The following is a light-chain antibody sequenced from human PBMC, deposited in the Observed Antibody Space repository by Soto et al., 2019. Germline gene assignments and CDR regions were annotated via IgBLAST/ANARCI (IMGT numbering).Light chain of an antibody. CDR2: ANS. Sequence: QSVLTQPPSVSGAPGQRVTISCTGSSSNIGAGYDVHWYQQLPGAAPKLLIYANSNRPSGVPGRFSGSKSGTSASLAITGLQAEDEADYYCCSYAGSSDYVFGSGTKVTVL. CDR3: CSYAGSSDYV. CDR1: SSNIGAGYD. V-gene: IGLV1-40*01. J-gene: IGLJ1*01.